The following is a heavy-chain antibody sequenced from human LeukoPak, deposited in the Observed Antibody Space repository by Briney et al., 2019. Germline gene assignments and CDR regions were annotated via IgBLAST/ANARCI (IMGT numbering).Heavy chain of an antibody. CDR2: MNPNSGNT. V-gene: IGHV1-8*02. Sequence: ASVKVSCKASGYTFTSYYMHWVRQATGQGLEWMGWMNPNSGNTGYAQKFQGRVTMTRNTSISTAYMELSSLRSEDTAVYYCARVSYSSSWSSFDYWGQGTLVTVSS. CDR1: GYTFTSYY. D-gene: IGHD6-13*01. CDR3: ARVSYSSSWSSFDY. J-gene: IGHJ4*02.